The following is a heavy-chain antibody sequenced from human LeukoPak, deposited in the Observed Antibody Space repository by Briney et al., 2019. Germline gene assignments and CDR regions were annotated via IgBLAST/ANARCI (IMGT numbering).Heavy chain of an antibody. J-gene: IGHJ5*02. CDR2: INPNSGGT. D-gene: IGHD1-26*01. Sequence: ASVKVSCKASGYTFTGYYMHWVRQAPGQGLEWMGWINPNSGGTNYAQKFQGRVTMTRDTSISTAYMELSRLRSDDTAVYYCAGERLIVGATRNWFDPWGQGTLVTVSS. CDR1: GYTFTGYY. CDR3: AGERLIVGATRNWFDP. V-gene: IGHV1-2*02.